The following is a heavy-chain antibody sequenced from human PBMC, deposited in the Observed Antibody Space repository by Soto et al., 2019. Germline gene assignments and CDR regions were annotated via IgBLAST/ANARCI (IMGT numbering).Heavy chain of an antibody. CDR1: GFTFSSYS. D-gene: IGHD3-22*01. CDR2: ISSSSNTI. V-gene: IGHV3-48*01. J-gene: IGHJ6*02. Sequence: EVQLVESGGGLVQPGGSLRLSCAASGFTFSSYSMNWVRQAPGKGLEWVSYISSSSNTIYYADSVKGRFTISRDNAKNSLYLQMNSLRADDTAVYYCAREGYYYDSSPKDGMDVWGQGTTVTVSS. CDR3: AREGYYYDSSPKDGMDV.